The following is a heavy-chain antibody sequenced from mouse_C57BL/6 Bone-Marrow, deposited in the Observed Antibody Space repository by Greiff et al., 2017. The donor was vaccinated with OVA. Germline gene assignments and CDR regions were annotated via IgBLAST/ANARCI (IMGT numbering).Heavy chain of an antibody. V-gene: IGHV1-50*01. Sequence: QVQLQQPGAELVKPGASVKLSCKASGYTFTSYWMQWVKQRPGQGLEWIGEIDPSDSYTNYNQKFKGKATVTVDNSSSTAYMQLSSLTSEDSAVYYCARDYYGSSYWYFDVWGTGTTVTVSS. D-gene: IGHD1-1*01. CDR2: IDPSDSYT. CDR1: GYTFTSYW. J-gene: IGHJ1*03. CDR3: ARDYYGSSYWYFDV.